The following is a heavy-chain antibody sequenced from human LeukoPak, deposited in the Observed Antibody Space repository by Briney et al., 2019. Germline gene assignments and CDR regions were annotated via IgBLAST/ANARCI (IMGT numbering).Heavy chain of an antibody. CDR2: IYGNDEK. CDR3: VHDIPGREGFQH. CDR1: GVARSTSRVG. J-gene: IGHJ1*01. Sequence: SLALAWTVAGVARSTSRVGVAWNRQPPGKALEWLALIYGNDEKRYRPSLKSRLTITKDTSENRVVLTMTDMDPVDTATYYCVHDIPGREGFQHWGQGTLVIVSS. V-gene: IGHV2-5*01. D-gene: IGHD2-2*01.